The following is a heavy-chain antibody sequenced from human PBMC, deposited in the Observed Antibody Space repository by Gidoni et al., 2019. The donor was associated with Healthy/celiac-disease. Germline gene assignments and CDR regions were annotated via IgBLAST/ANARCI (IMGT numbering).Heavy chain of an antibody. J-gene: IGHJ4*02. Sequence: QLQLQESGPGLVKPSENLSLPCTVSGGSIRSSSYYWGWIRQPPGKGLEWIGSIYYSGSTYYNPSLKSRVTISVDTSKNQFSLKLSSVTAADTAVYYCANGERDGLEWGFDYWGQGTLVTVSS. CDR3: ANGERDGLEWGFDY. CDR1: GGSIRSSSYY. V-gene: IGHV4-39*01. CDR2: IYYSGST. D-gene: IGHD3-3*01.